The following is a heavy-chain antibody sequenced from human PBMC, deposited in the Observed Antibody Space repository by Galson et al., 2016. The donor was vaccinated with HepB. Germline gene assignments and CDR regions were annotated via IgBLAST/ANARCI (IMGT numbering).Heavy chain of an antibody. D-gene: IGHD3-10*01. Sequence: SLRLSCAASGFTFSTYAMSWVRQAPGKGLEWVSTISGRGGNTYYADSVKGRFTISRDNSKNTLYLQMNSLRAEDTAVYYCARDNAWFGERKFYYYYGLDVWGQGTTVTVSS. CDR1: GFTFSTYA. CDR3: ARDNAWFGERKFYYYYGLDV. J-gene: IGHJ6*02. CDR2: ISGRGGNT. V-gene: IGHV3-23*01.